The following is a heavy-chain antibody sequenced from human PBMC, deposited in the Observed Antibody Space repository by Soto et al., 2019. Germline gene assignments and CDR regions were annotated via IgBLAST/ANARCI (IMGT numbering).Heavy chain of an antibody. Sequence: QVQLVQSGAEVKKPGASVKVSCKASGYTFTGYYMHWVRQAPGQGLEWMGWINPNSGGTNYAQKFQGRVTMTRDTSISTACMELSRLRSDDTAVYYCARVWARYYDSSGQGYWGQGTLVTVSS. CDR2: INPNSGGT. V-gene: IGHV1-2*02. D-gene: IGHD3-22*01. J-gene: IGHJ4*02. CDR1: GYTFTGYY. CDR3: ARVWARYYDSSGQGY.